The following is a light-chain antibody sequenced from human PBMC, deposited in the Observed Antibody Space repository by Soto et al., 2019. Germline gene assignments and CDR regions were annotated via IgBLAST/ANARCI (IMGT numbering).Light chain of an antibody. J-gene: IGKJ4*01. Sequence: DIVMTQSPLSLPVTPGEPASISCRSSQSLLHSNGYNYLDWYLQKPGQSPQLLIYLGSNRASGVPDRFSGSGSGTDFTLKISRVEAEDVGVYYYMQALQTFTFGGGTKVEIK. CDR3: MQALQTFT. V-gene: IGKV2-28*01. CDR2: LGS. CDR1: QSLLHSNGYNY.